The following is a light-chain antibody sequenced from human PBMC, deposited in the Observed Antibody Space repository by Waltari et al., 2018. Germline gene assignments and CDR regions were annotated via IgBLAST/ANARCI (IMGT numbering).Light chain of an antibody. Sequence: QSALTQPPSASGSPGQSVTISCTGTSSDVGVYNYVSWYQQHPGKAPKLLIYDVTKRPSGVPDRFSASKSGDTASLTVSGLQAEDEADYYCSSFTPRTNVLFGGGTKLTVL. CDR2: DVT. V-gene: IGLV2-8*01. CDR1: SSDVGVYNY. CDR3: SSFTPRTNVL. J-gene: IGLJ2*01.